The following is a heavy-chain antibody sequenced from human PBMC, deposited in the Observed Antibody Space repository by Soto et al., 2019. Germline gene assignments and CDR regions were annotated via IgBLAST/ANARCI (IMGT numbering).Heavy chain of an antibody. CDR2: IIPIFGTP. J-gene: IGHJ3*02. V-gene: IGHV1-69*12. CDR3: AIGGPWSSEAFDI. D-gene: IGHD6-6*01. Sequence: QVQLVQSGAEVKKPGSSVNVSCKASGGTFSSYAISWVRQAPGQGVEWMGGIIPIFGTPSYAQKFQGRVTITADESTSTAYMELSSLRSEDTAVYYCAIGGPWSSEAFDIWCQGTMVTVSS. CDR1: GGTFSSYA.